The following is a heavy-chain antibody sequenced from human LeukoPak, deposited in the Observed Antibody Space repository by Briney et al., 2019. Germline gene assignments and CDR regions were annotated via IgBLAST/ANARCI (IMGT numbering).Heavy chain of an antibody. D-gene: IGHD1-14*01. Sequence: GGSLRLSCAASGLTFSNAWMSWVRQAPGKGLEWVANIKEDGSEKYYVDSVKGRFTISRDNAKNSLYLQMNSLRAEDTAVYYCARGGVRRGYYDYWGQGTPVTVSS. CDR1: GLTFSNAW. V-gene: IGHV3-7*01. J-gene: IGHJ4*02. CDR3: ARGGVRRGYYDY. CDR2: IKEDGSEK.